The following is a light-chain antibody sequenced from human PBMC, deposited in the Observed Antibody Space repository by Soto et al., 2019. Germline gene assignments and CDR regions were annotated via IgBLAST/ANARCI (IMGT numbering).Light chain of an antibody. CDR3: QQSYSTPSIT. V-gene: IGKV1-33*01. CDR1: QDISNY. J-gene: IGKJ5*01. CDR2: DAS. Sequence: DIQMTQSPSSLSASVGDRVTITCQASQDISNYLNWYQQKPGKAPKLLIYDASNLETGVPSRFSGSGSGTDFTFTISSLQPEDFATYYCQQSYSTPSITFGQGTRLEIK.